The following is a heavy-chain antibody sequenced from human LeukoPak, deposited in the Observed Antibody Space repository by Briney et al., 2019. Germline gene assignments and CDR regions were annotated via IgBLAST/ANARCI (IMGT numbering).Heavy chain of an antibody. Sequence: ASVKVTCKASGYTFTSYNIKWVRQATGQGLEWMGGMNPNSGDTGYAQKFPGRVTMTMNTSINTAYMELSSLRSEDTAVYYCARVNGSIKGYYYYYMDVWGKGTTVTVSS. V-gene: IGHV1-8*01. D-gene: IGHD6-13*01. J-gene: IGHJ6*03. CDR1: GYTFTSYN. CDR2: MNPNSGDT. CDR3: ARVNGSIKGYYYYYMDV.